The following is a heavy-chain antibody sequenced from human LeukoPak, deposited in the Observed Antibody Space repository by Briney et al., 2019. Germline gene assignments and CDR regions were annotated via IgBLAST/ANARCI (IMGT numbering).Heavy chain of an antibody. CDR3: ARTPPGGDVDH. Sequence: ASVKVSCKASGYTFTGYYMHWVRQATGQGLEWMGWISPNSGDTGYAQKFQGRITITRNTPLSTVYMELNSLRSEDTAVYYCARTPPGGDVDHWGEGTLVTVSS. J-gene: IGHJ4*02. CDR2: ISPNSGDT. V-gene: IGHV1-8*03. CDR1: GYTFTGYY. D-gene: IGHD3-16*01.